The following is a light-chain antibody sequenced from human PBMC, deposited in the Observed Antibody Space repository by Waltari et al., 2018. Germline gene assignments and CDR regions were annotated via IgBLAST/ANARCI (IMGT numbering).Light chain of an antibody. V-gene: IGKV3-11*01. CDR2: DAS. CDR1: QSVSGS. Sequence: EIVLTQSPGTLSLSPGERATLSCRASQSVSGSLAWYQQKPGQAPTLLIHDASYRATGIPARFSGSGSGTDFALTISSLEPEDFAVYYCQHRSRWITFGQGTRLEIK. J-gene: IGKJ5*01. CDR3: QHRSRWIT.